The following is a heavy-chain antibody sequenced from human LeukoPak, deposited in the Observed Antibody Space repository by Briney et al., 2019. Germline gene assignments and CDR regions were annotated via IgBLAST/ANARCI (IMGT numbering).Heavy chain of an antibody. D-gene: IGHD3-10*01. CDR3: AKVEGTVIGGIIVTRLAY. CDR2: ARDRPNGYTT. CDR1: GFRFSDHF. J-gene: IGHJ4*02. Sequence: GGSLRLSCVTSGFRFSDHFMDWVRQAPGKGLEWVGRARDRPNGYTTEYAASVKGRFIISRDESKKSVYLQMSSLKTEDTAVYYCAKVEGTVIGGIIVTRLAYWGQGTPVTVSS. V-gene: IGHV3-72*01.